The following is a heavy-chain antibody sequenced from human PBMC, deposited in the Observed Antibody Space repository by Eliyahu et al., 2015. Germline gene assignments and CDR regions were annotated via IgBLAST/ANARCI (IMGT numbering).Heavy chain of an antibody. D-gene: IGHD5-12*01. CDR3: ARGGYSSGSS. CDR2: IKPSGATT. CDR1: GYPFTSYN. V-gene: IGHV1-46*03. Sequence: QVQLVQSGAEVKKPGASVKVSCKASGYPFTSYNMHWVRQAPGQGLEWMGIIKPSGATTTYAQKFQGRVTMTMDTSTSTVYMELSSLRSEDTAVYYCARGGYSSGSSWGQGTLITVSS. J-gene: IGHJ5*02.